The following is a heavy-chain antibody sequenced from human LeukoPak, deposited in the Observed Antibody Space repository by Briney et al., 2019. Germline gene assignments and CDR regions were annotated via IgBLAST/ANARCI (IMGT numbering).Heavy chain of an antibody. Sequence: GGSLRLSCEASGFTFSRFGMHWVCQAPGKGLEWVAVIWYDGSNQDYADSVKGRFTISRDNSKNTLYLQVSSLRAEDTAVYYCARDRWYDGSGYIAAFDYWGQGTLVTVS. D-gene: IGHD3-22*01. V-gene: IGHV3-33*01. CDR3: ARDRWYDGSGYIAAFDY. CDR2: IWYDGSNQ. CDR1: GFTFSRFG. J-gene: IGHJ4*02.